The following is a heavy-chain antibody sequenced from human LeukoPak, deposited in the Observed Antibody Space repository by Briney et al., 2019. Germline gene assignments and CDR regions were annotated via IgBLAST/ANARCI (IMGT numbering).Heavy chain of an antibody. CDR1: GFTFSSYG. CDR2: IYSGGST. Sequence: GALRLSCAASGFTFSSYGMSWVRQAPGKGLEWVSVIYSGGSTYYADSVKGRFTISRDNSKNTLYLQMNSLRAEDTAVYYCARGIAAPGDYFDYWGQGTLVTVSS. J-gene: IGHJ4*02. D-gene: IGHD6-13*01. CDR3: ARGIAAPGDYFDY. V-gene: IGHV3-66*01.